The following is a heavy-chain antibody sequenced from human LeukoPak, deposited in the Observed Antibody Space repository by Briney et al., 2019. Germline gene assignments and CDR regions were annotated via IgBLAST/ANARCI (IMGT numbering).Heavy chain of an antibody. J-gene: IGHJ4*02. Sequence: ASVKVSCKASGYTFTGYYMHWVRQAPGQGLEWMGWINPNSGGTNYAQKFQGRVTMTRDTSISTAYMELSRLGSDDTAVYYCARGRSSWRVFGFWGQGTLVTVSS. V-gene: IGHV1-2*02. CDR2: INPNSGGT. D-gene: IGHD6-13*01. CDR1: GYTFTGYY. CDR3: ARGRSSWRVFGF.